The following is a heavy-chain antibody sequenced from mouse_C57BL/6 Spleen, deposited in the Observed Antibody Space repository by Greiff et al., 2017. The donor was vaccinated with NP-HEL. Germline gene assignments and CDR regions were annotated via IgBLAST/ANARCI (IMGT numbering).Heavy chain of an antibody. V-gene: IGHV1-59*01. CDR1: GYTFTSYW. CDR2: IDPSDSYT. J-gene: IGHJ3*01. CDR3: ALYDYDVGAY. D-gene: IGHD2-4*01. Sequence: QVQLKQPGAELVRPGTSVKLSCKASGYTFTSYWMHWVKQRPGQGLEWIGVIDPSDSYTNYNQKFKGKATLTVDTSSSTAYMQLSSLTSEDSAVYYCALYDYDVGAYWGQGTLVTVSA.